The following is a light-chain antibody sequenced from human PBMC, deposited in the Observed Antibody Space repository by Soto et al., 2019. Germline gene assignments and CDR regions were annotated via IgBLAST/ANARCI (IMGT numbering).Light chain of an antibody. CDR3: QQRNTWPLT. CDR1: QSISSY. Sequence: ETVLTQFPATLSLSPGERATLSCRASQSISSYLAWYQQKPGQAPRLLIYDASNRATGIPARFSGSASGTDFTLTISSLEPDDFAVYYCQQRNTWPLTFGGGTKVEIK. V-gene: IGKV3-11*01. CDR2: DAS. J-gene: IGKJ4*01.